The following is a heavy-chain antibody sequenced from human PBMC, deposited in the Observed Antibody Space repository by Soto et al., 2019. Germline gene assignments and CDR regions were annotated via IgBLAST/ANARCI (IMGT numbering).Heavy chain of an antibody. CDR3: AADWAPPDPYTWFEL. J-gene: IGHJ5*02. D-gene: IGHD3-16*01. V-gene: IGHV1-58*02. Sequence: SVKVSCKASGFTFSSSGIHWVRQAPGQRLEWIGWIVVGSGNTDYAPKFQERVTITRDVSTNTAYMELTSLRSEDTAVYYCAADWAPPDPYTWFELWGQGTRVPVSS. CDR1: GFTFSSSG. CDR2: IVVGSGNT.